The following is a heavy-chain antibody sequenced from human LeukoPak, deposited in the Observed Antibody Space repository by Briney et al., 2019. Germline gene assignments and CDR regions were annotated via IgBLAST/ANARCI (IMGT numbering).Heavy chain of an antibody. CDR2: IKQDGSEK. CDR1: GFTFSSYW. J-gene: IGHJ4*02. Sequence: GGSLRLSCAASGFTFSSYWMSWVRQAPGKGLEWVANIKQDGSEKYYVDSVKGRFTISRDNAKNSLYLQMNSLRAEDTAVYYCARLFGEGAGNFDYWGQGTLVTVSS. V-gene: IGHV3-7*01. CDR3: ARLFGEGAGNFDY. D-gene: IGHD3-10*01.